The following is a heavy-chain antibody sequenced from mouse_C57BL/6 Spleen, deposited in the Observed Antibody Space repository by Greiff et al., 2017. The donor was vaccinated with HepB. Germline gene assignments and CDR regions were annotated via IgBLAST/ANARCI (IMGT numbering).Heavy chain of an antibody. J-gene: IGHJ1*03. V-gene: IGHV5-9-1*02. Sequence: EVQLQESGEGLVKPGGSLKLSCAASGFTFSSYAMSWVRQTPEKRLEWVAYISSGGDYIYYADTVKGRFTISRDNARNTLYLQMSSLKSEDTAMYYCTRVHDGPGWYFDVWGTGTTVTVSS. D-gene: IGHD2-3*01. CDR2: ISSGGDYI. CDR1: GFTFSSYA. CDR3: TRVHDGPGWYFDV.